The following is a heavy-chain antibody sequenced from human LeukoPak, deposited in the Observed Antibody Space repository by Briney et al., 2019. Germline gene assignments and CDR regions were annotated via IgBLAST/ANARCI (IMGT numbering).Heavy chain of an antibody. CDR3: ARGGIAVADGNWFDP. J-gene: IGHJ5*02. V-gene: IGHV1-18*01. D-gene: IGHD6-19*01. Sequence: GASVKVSCKASGYTFTSYGISWVRQAPGQGLEWMGWISAYNGNTNYAQKLQGRVTMTTDTSTNTAYMELRSLRSDDTAVYYCARGGIAVADGNWFDPWGQGTLVTVSS. CDR1: GYTFTSYG. CDR2: ISAYNGNT.